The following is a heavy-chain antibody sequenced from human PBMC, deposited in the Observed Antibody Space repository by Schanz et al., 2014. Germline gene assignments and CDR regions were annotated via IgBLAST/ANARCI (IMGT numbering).Heavy chain of an antibody. CDR3: ARDPQYYYGSGRGY. V-gene: IGHV1-69*08. J-gene: IGHJ4*02. CDR2: ITLTLGKV. Sequence: QVPLVQSGAEVKKPGSSVKVSCTASGGTFRSYTVSWVRQAPGQGLEWMGRITLTLGKVDYAQKFQGRVTITADISTSTAYMELISLTSEDTAVYYCARDPQYYYGSGRGYWGQGTLVTVST. D-gene: IGHD3-10*01. CDR1: GGTFRSYT.